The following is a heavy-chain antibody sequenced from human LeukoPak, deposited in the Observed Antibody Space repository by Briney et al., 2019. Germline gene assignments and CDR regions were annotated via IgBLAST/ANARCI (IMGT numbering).Heavy chain of an antibody. CDR1: GFTFSSYA. Sequence: HPGGSLRLSCAASGFTFSSYAMSWVRQAPGKGLEWVSAISGSGGSTYYADSVKGRFTISRDNSKNTLYLQMNSLRAEDTAVYYCAKVDGRYIVVMVAAIPSYFDYWGQGTLVTVSS. J-gene: IGHJ4*02. D-gene: IGHD2-15*01. CDR3: AKVDGRYIVVMVAAIPSYFDY. CDR2: ISGSGGST. V-gene: IGHV3-23*01.